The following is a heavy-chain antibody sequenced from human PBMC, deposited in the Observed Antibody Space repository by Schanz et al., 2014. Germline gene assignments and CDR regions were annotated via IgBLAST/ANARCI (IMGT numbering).Heavy chain of an antibody. Sequence: QVQLVQSGAEVKKPGASVKVSCKASGGTFSTYTISWVRQAPGQGLEWMGWISASNGNTNYIQKLQGRVTITADRSTSTAYMELSSLRSEDTAVYYCARSGSSNWYFFDYWGQGTLVTVSS. D-gene: IGHD6-13*01. CDR2: ISASNGNT. CDR1: GGTFSTYT. J-gene: IGHJ4*02. V-gene: IGHV1-18*01. CDR3: ARSGSSNWYFFDY.